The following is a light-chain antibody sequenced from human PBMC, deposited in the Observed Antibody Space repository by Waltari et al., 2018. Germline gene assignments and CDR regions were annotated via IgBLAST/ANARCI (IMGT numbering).Light chain of an antibody. Sequence: DIQMTQSPSTLSASVGDRVTIVCRASQSISSWLAWYQQKSGKAPKLLIYKASSLESGVPTRFSGSGSGTEFTLTISSLQPDEFATYYCQQYSSDSTFGQGTKVEIK. J-gene: IGKJ1*01. CDR3: QQYSSDST. CDR1: QSISSW. V-gene: IGKV1-5*03. CDR2: KAS.